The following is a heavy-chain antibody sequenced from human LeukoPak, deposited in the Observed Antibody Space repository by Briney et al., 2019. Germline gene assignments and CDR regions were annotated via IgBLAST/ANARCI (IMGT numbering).Heavy chain of an antibody. V-gene: IGHV3-23*01. D-gene: IGHD3-10*01. CDR3: GKEFYYYGAGSPIDY. CDR2: ISHSGSST. Sequence: GGSLRLSCAASGFTFSSYSMNWVRQAPGKGLEWVAVISHSGSSTTYADSLRGRFTISRDNSKNTVYLQMNSLRPEDTAVYYCGKEFYYYGAGSPIDYWGQGTRVTVSS. J-gene: IGHJ4*02. CDR1: GFTFSSYS.